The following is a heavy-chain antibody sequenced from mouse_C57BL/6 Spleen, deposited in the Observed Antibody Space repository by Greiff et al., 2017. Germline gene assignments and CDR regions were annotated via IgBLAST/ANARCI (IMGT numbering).Heavy chain of an antibody. D-gene: IGHD1-1*01. CDR2: IDPSDSET. Sequence: QVQLQQSGAELVRPGSSVKLSCKASGYTFTSYWMHWVKQRPIQGLEWIGNIDPSDSETHYNQKFKDKATLSVDKSSSTAYMQLSSLTSEDSAVYYCARSSDYYGSSHWYFDVWGTGTTVTVSS. CDR3: ARSSDYYGSSHWYFDV. J-gene: IGHJ1*03. V-gene: IGHV1-52*01. CDR1: GYTFTSYW.